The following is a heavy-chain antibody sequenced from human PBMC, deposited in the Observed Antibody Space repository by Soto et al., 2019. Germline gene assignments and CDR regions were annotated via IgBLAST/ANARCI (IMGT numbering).Heavy chain of an antibody. CDR2: MNPNSGNT. CDR1: GYTFTSYD. CDR3: ARGRGYDILTGYIYGMDV. Sequence: QVQLVQSGAEVKKPGASVKVSCKASGYTFTSYDINWVRQATGQGLEWMGWMNPNSGNTGYAQKFQGSSTMTRNTSISPAYIELSSLRSEDTAVYYCARGRGYDILTGYIYGMDVWGQGTTVTVSS. J-gene: IGHJ6*02. V-gene: IGHV1-8*01. D-gene: IGHD3-9*01.